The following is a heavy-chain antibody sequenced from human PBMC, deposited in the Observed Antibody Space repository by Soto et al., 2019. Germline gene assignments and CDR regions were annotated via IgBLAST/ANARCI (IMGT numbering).Heavy chain of an antibody. CDR1: CGTVSSRSYS. D-gene: IGHD2-15*01. CDR2: IYQSGST. J-gene: IGHJ4*02. V-gene: IGHV4-39*01. Sequence: SETLSLTCTFSCGTVSSRSYSWGWIRPRPGKGLEWIGSIYQSGSTYYNPSLKSRVTISVDTSKNQLSLKLSSVTAADTAVYFCARRGICPAGTSYSQFDNRAQGPLVT. CDR3: ARRGICPAGTSYSQFDN.